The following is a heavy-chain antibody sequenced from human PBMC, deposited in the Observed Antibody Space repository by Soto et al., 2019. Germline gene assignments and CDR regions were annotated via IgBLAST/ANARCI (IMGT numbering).Heavy chain of an antibody. CDR3: ASRDPGTSVDY. J-gene: IGHJ4*02. CDR1: GGSFTSNNW. Sequence: SETLSLTCAVSGGSFTSNNWWTWVRQPPGQGLEWIGEIYRTGSTNCSPSLKSRVTTSLDKSENQFSLKVTSLTAADTAVYYCASRDPGTSVDYWGQGTLVTVSS. CDR2: IYRTGST. V-gene: IGHV4-4*02. D-gene: IGHD1-7*01.